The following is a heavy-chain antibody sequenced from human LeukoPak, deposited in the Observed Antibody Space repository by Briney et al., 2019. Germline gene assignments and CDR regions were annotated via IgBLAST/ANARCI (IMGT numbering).Heavy chain of an antibody. V-gene: IGHV4-59*01. CDR3: ARDSSSWPSFFDY. CDR2: IYYSGST. J-gene: IGHJ4*02. Sequence: SETLSLTCTVSGVSISSYYWSWIRQPPGKGLEWIGYIYYSGSTNYNPSLKSRVTISVDTYKNQFSLTLSSVTAADTAVYYCARDSSSWPSFFDYWGQGTLVTVSS. D-gene: IGHD6-13*01. CDR1: GVSISSYY.